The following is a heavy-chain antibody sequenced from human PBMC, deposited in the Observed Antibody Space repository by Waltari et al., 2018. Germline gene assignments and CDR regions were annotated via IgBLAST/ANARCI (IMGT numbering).Heavy chain of an antibody. CDR1: GDSVPSNSAA. J-gene: IGHJ4*02. Sequence: QVQLQQSGPGLVKPSQTLSLTCAISGDSVPSNSAAWNWFRHSPSRGLEWLGRTYYRSKWYNDYAVSVKSRITINPDTSKNQFSLQLNSVTPEDTAVYYCARDLTIFGVVTLDYWGQGTLVTVSS. D-gene: IGHD3-3*01. V-gene: IGHV6-1*01. CDR2: TYYRSKWYN. CDR3: ARDLTIFGVVTLDY.